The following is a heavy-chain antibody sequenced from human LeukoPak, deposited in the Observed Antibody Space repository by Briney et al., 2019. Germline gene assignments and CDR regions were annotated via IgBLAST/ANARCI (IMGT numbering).Heavy chain of an antibody. CDR3: ARDKDYYDSGFDY. V-gene: IGHV3-74*01. J-gene: IGHJ4*02. Sequence: HPGGSLRLSCAASGFTFSSYWMHWVRQAPGKGLVWVSRVNHDGSSTSYADSVKGRFTISRDNAKNTLYLQMNSLRAEDTAVYYCARDKDYYDSGFDYWGQGTLVTVSS. CDR1: GFTFSSYW. CDR2: VNHDGSST. D-gene: IGHD3-22*01.